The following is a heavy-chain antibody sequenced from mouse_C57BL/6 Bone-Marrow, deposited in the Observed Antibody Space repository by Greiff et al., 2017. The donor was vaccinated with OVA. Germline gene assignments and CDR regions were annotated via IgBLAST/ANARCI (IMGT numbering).Heavy chain of an antibody. CDR2: ICPRDGDI. J-gene: IGHJ2*01. CDR1: GYAFSNYW. Sequence: QVQLQQSGAELVKPGASVKLSCKASGYAFSNYWMNWVKQRPGKGLEWIGQICPRDGDINYNGKFNGKAKLTADQSSSTAYMQLSRLTSEDSAVYFCARGAYWGQGTTLTVSS. CDR3: ARGAY. V-gene: IGHV1-80*01.